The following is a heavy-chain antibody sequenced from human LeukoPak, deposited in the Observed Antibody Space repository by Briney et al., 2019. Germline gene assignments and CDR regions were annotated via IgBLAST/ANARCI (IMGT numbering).Heavy chain of an antibody. CDR2: ISSSSSYI. J-gene: IGHJ4*02. D-gene: IGHD2-15*01. CDR3: APTCSGGSCPIDY. V-gene: IGHV3-21*01. Sequence: NPGGSLRLSCAASGFTVSSNYMTWVRQAPGKGLEWVSSISSSSSYIYYADSVKGRSTISRDNAKNSLYLQMNSLRAEDTAVYYCAPTCSGGSCPIDYWGQGTLVTVSS. CDR1: GFTVSSNY.